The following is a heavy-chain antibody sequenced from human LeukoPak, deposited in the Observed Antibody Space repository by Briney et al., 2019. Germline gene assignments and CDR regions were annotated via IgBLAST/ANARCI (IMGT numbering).Heavy chain of an antibody. CDR1: GYTFTGYY. J-gene: IGHJ4*02. D-gene: IGHD3-10*01. Sequence: ASVKVSCKASGYTFTGYYMHWVRQAPGQGLEWMGWINPNSGGTNYAQELQGRVTMTRDTSISAAYMELSSLRSEDTAVYYCARARSKYGSGSYAAYWGQGTLVTVSS. CDR2: INPNSGGT. V-gene: IGHV1-2*02. CDR3: ARARSKYGSGSYAAY.